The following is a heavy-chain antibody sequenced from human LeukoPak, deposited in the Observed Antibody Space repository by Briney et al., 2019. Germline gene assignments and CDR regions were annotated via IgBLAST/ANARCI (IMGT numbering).Heavy chain of an antibody. V-gene: IGHV3-64D*09. CDR3: VKARDYVWGSYRAY. J-gene: IGHJ4*02. D-gene: IGHD3-16*02. Sequence: PGGSLRLSCSASGFTFSSYAMHWVRQAPGKGVEDVSAISSNGGSTYYADSVKGRFTISRDNSKNTLYLQMSSLRAEDTAVYYCVKARDYVWGSYRAYWGQGALVTVSS. CDR2: ISSNGGST. CDR1: GFTFSSYA.